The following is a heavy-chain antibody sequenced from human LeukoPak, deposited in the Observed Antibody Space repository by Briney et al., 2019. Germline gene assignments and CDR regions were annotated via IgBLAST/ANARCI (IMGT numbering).Heavy chain of an antibody. V-gene: IGHV4-34*01. CDR1: GGSFSGYY. Sequence: PSETLSLTCAVYGGSFSGYYWSWIRQPPGKGLEWIGEINHSGSTNYNPSLKSRVTISVDTSKNQFSLKLSSVTAADTAVYYCARTTMVRGVIFDYWGQGTLVTVSS. D-gene: IGHD3-10*01. J-gene: IGHJ4*02. CDR2: INHSGST. CDR3: ARTTMVRGVIFDY.